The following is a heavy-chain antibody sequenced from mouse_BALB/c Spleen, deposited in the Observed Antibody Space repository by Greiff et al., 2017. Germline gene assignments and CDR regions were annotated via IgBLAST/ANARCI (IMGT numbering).Heavy chain of an antibody. Sequence: QVQLKESGPGLVAPSQSLSISCTVSGFSLTSYGVHWVRQPPGKGLEWLGVIWAGGSTNYNSALMSRLSISKDNSKSQVFLKMNSLQTDDTAMYYCAREGYGSSGFAYWGQGTLVTVSA. CDR3: AREGYGSSGFAY. D-gene: IGHD1-1*01. CDR2: IWAGGST. J-gene: IGHJ3*01. CDR1: GFSLTSYG. V-gene: IGHV2-9*02.